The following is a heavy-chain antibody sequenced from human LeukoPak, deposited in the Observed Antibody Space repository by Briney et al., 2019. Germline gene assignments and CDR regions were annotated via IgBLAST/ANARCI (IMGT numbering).Heavy chain of an antibody. V-gene: IGHV3-74*01. D-gene: IGHD2-15*01. CDR1: GFTFSSYR. CDR2: INSDGSST. Sequence: GGSLRLSCAASGFTFSSYRMHWVRHAPGKGLVWVSRINSDGSSTSYADSVKGRFTISRDNAKNSLYLQMNSLRAEDTAVYYCARRFGYCSGGSCYSSHAFDIWGQGTMVTVSS. J-gene: IGHJ3*02. CDR3: ARRFGYCSGGSCYSSHAFDI.